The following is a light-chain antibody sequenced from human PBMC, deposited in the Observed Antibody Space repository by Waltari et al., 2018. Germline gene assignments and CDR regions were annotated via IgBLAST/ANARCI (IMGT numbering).Light chain of an antibody. J-gene: IGKJ1*01. CDR1: RSLFHNSNKKNF. CDR2: WAS. CDR3: QQYYSALWT. V-gene: IGKV4-1*01. Sequence: DIVMTQSPDSLAVSLGERATINCKSSRSLFHNSNKKNFLAWYQHKPGQPPKLLIYWASTRESGVPDRFSGSGSGTDFTLTISRLQAEDVAVYYCQQYYSALWTFGQGTKVEIK.